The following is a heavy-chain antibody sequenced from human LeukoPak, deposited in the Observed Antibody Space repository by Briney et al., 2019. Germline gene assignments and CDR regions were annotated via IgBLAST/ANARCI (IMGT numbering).Heavy chain of an antibody. CDR3: AKPGYDSSGYYYESGYYFDY. V-gene: IGHV3-23*01. J-gene: IGHJ4*02. CDR1: GFTFSSYA. D-gene: IGHD3-22*01. Sequence: QSGGSLRLSCAASGFTFSSYAMSWVRQAPGKGLEWVSAISGSGGSTYYADSVKGRFTISRDNSKNTLYLQMNSLRAEDTAVYYCAKPGYDSSGYYYESGYYFDYWGQGTLVTVSS. CDR2: ISGSGGST.